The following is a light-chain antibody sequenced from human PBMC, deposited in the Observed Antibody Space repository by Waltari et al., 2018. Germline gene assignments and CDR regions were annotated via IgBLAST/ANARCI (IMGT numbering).Light chain of an antibody. CDR2: YAS. CDR1: ENIDNW. CDR3: QHYSASSFT. J-gene: IGKJ4*01. Sequence: DIQMTQSPSTLSASVGDRCTITCRASENIDNWFAWYQQRPGEAPNLLIFYASTLEKGVPSRFSGSGSGTEFTLTISSLQPDDFATYYCQHYSASSFTFGGGTKLEIK. V-gene: IGKV1-5*01.